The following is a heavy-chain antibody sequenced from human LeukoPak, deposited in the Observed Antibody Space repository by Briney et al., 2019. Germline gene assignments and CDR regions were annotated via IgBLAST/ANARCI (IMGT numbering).Heavy chain of an antibody. D-gene: IGHD6-13*01. J-gene: IGHJ4*02. CDR2: INPNNGGT. Sequence: ASMKVSCKASGYTFTSYYMHWVRQAPGQGLEWMGWINPNNGGTNYAQKFRGRVTMTGDTSISTADMELTRLRSDDTAVYYCARDSGSSSSFDYWGQGTLVTVSS. V-gene: IGHV1-2*02. CDR3: ARDSGSSSSFDY. CDR1: GYTFTSYY.